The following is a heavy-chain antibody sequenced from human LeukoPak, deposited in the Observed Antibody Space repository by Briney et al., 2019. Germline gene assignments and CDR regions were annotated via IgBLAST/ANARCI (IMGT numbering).Heavy chain of an antibody. D-gene: IGHD3-10*01. CDR3: ARDWDYGSGTR. J-gene: IGHJ4*02. Sequence: SETLSLTCSVSGGSISSSYYWSWIRQSPGKGLEWIGYIYYSGSTYYNPSLKSRVTILLDTSKNQFSLKVSSVTAADTAVYYCARDWDYGSGTRWGQGTLVTVSS. CDR2: IYYSGST. V-gene: IGHV4-59*01. CDR1: GGSISSSYY.